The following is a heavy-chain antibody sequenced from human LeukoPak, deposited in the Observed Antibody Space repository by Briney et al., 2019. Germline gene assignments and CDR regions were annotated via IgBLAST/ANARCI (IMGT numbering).Heavy chain of an antibody. J-gene: IGHJ4*02. D-gene: IGHD5-12*01. Sequence: SVKVSCKASGGTFSSYAISWVRQAPGQGLEWMGGVIPIFGTANYAQKFQGRVTITADESTSTAYMELSSLRSEDTAVYYCASHLSTRGYSGYKPGFDYWGQGTLVTVSS. CDR2: VIPIFGTA. V-gene: IGHV1-69*01. CDR3: ASHLSTRGYSGYKPGFDY. CDR1: GGTFSSYA.